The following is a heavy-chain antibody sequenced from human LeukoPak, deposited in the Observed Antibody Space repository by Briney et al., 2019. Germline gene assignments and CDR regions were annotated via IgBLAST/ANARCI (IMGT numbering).Heavy chain of an antibody. V-gene: IGHV3-74*01. CDR1: GFTFSSYW. J-gene: IGHJ4*02. CDR3: ARAPNWVAGTAFDY. CDR2: INSGGSST. D-gene: IGHD6-19*01. Sequence: GGSLRLSCAASGFTFSSYWMHWVRQAPGKGLVWVSRINSGGSSTSYADSVKGRFTISRDNAKNTLYLQMNSLRAEDTAVYYCARAPNWVAGTAFDYGGQGTLVTVSS.